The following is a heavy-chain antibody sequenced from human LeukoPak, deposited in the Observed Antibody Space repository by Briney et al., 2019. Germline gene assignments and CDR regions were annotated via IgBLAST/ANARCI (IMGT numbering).Heavy chain of an antibody. D-gene: IGHD5-12*01. Sequence: SQTLSLTCAISGDSVSSKSAAWNWVRQFPSRGLEWLGRTYCRSKWFSEYAVSEKSRISINPDTAKNQFSLQLNSVTPDDTAVYYCARIATKDGRDYWGQGILVTVSS. CDR3: ARIATKDGRDY. CDR1: GDSVSSKSAA. CDR2: TYCRSKWFS. V-gene: IGHV6-1*01. J-gene: IGHJ4*02.